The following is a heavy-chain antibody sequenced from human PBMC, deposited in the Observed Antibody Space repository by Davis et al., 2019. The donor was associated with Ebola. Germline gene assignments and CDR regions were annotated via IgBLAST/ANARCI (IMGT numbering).Heavy chain of an antibody. CDR3: AGGPGIPASIDH. Sequence: PSETLSLTCAVSGGSLNSGDYYWSWIRQLPGKGLEWIGYVYYSGATYHNPSLTGRVTLSLDTSENRFSLRLRSVTAADTAVYYCAGGPGIPASIDHWGQGTLVTVSS. J-gene: IGHJ4*02. CDR1: GGSLNSGDYY. D-gene: IGHD1-1*01. CDR2: VYYSGAT. V-gene: IGHV4-31*11.